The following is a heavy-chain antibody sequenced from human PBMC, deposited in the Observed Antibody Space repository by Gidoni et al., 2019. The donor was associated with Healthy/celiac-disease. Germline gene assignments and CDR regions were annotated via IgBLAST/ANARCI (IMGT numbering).Heavy chain of an antibody. V-gene: IGHV3-23*01. CDR2: IRGRGGST. Sequence: EVQLLESGGGLVQPGGSLRLSCAASGFTFSRYAMSWVRQAPGKGLEWVSAIRGRGGSTYYADSVKGRFTISRDNSKNTLYLQMNSLRAEDTAVYYCAKEALHDSSGYYSYYFDYWGQGPLVTVSS. CDR1: GFTFSRYA. CDR3: AKEALHDSSGYYSYYFDY. D-gene: IGHD3-22*01. J-gene: IGHJ4*02.